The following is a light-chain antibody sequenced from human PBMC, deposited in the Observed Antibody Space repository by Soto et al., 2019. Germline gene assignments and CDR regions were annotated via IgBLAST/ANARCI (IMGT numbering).Light chain of an antibody. J-gene: IGLJ1*01. CDR3: SSYTSSSTQV. CDR1: SSDVGGYNY. Sequence: QSVLTQPASVSGSPGQSITISCTGTSSDVGGYNYVSWYQQHPGKAPKLMIYEVSNRPSGVSNRFSGSKSGNTASLTISGRQAEDEADYYCSSYTSSSTQVFGTGTKVTVL. CDR2: EVS. V-gene: IGLV2-14*01.